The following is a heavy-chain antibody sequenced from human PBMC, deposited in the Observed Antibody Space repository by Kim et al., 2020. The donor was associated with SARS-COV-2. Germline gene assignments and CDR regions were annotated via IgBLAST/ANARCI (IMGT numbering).Heavy chain of an antibody. J-gene: IGHJ4*02. D-gene: IGHD5-12*01. V-gene: IGHV4-59*08. Sequence: YNPSLKNRVTISVDTSKNQFSLKLSSVTAADTAVYYCARLESGYDYYFDYWGQGTLVTVSS. CDR3: ARLESGYDYYFDY.